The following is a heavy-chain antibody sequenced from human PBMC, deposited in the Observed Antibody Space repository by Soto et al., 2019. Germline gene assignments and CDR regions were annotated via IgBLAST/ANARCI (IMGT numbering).Heavy chain of an antibody. J-gene: IGHJ4*02. CDR1: GGSITTSY. Sequence: XETLSLTCTVSGGSITTSYWSWIRQPPGKGLEWIGYIYHSVSTNYNPSLSSRVTISIDTSKNQFSLRLSSVTAADAAVYYCARGALGGAFDYWGQGALVTVSS. CDR2: IYHSVST. V-gene: IGHV4-59*01. CDR3: ARGALGGAFDY. D-gene: IGHD3-16*01.